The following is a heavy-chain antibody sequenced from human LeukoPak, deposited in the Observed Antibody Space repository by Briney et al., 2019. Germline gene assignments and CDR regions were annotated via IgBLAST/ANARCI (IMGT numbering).Heavy chain of an antibody. V-gene: IGHV4-59*01. CDR3: ARDLAAVAGRGHYFDY. Sequence: PSETLSLTCTVSGGSISSYYWSWIRQPPGKGLEWIGYIYYSGSTNYNPSLKSRATISVDTSKNQFSLKLSSVTAADTAVYYCARDLAAVAGRGHYFDYWGQGTLVTVPS. J-gene: IGHJ4*02. D-gene: IGHD6-19*01. CDR1: GGSISSYY. CDR2: IYYSGST.